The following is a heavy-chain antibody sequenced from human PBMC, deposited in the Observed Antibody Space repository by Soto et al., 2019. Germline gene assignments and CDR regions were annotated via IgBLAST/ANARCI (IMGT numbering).Heavy chain of an antibody. D-gene: IGHD1-1*01. J-gene: IGHJ4*02. CDR1: GGSFRGYY. Sequence: ETLSLTCGVYGGSFRGYYWSWIRQSPGKGLEWIGEINHTGSTNYNPSLKSRVTMSVDTSNNQFSLKLSSVTAADTAIYYCARKPQLYYLDYWGQGALVTVSS. V-gene: IGHV4-34*01. CDR3: ARKPQLYYLDY. CDR2: INHTGST.